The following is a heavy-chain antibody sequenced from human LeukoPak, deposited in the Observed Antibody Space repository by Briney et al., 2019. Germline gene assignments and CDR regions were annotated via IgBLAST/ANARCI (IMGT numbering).Heavy chain of an antibody. CDR1: GFTVSSNY. V-gene: IGHV3-53*01. CDR3: AKDLGRYRNNFFDY. D-gene: IGHD1-26*01. Sequence: GGSLRLSCAASGFTVSSNYMSWVRQAPGKGLEWVSVIYSGGSTYYADSVKGRFTISRDDSKNTLYLQMNSLRADDTAVYYCAKDLGRYRNNFFDYWGQGNLVTVSS. CDR2: IYSGGST. J-gene: IGHJ4*02.